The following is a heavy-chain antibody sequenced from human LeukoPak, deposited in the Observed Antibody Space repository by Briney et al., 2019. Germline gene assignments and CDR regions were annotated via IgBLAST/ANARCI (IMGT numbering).Heavy chain of an antibody. V-gene: IGHV4-31*03. CDR1: GGSISSGGYY. J-gene: IGHJ4*02. CDR2: IYHSGST. D-gene: IGHD5-12*01. CDR3: ARGTTDGYSYGRFDS. Sequence: SETLSLTCTVSGGSISSGGYYWSWIRQHPGKGLEWIGYIYHSGSTYYNPSLKGRVTMSVDTSKNQFSLRVNSVTVADTAVYYCARGTTDGYSYGRFDSWGQGTLVTVSS.